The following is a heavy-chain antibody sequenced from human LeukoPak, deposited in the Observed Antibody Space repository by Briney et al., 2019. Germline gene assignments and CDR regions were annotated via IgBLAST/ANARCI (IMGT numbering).Heavy chain of an antibody. V-gene: IGHV3-33*01. CDR3: ARDFELSH. J-gene: IGHJ4*02. CDR1: GFTFNNYG. Sequence: GRSLRLSCAASGFTFNNYGMHWVRQAPGKGLEWVALIWYDGSSKHYADSVRGRFTISRDNSKNTLYLQMNSLRAEDTAVYYCARDFELSHWGQGTLVTVSS. D-gene: IGHD3-16*02. CDR2: IWYDGSSK.